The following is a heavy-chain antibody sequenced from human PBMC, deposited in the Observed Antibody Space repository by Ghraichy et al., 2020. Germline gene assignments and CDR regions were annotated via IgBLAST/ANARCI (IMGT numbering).Heavy chain of an antibody. Sequence: SQTLSLTCAVYGGSFSGYYWSWIRQPPGKGLEWIGEINHSGSTNYNPSLKSRVTISVDTSKNQFSLKLSSVTAADTAVYYCARHRIAARLGWFDPWGQGTLVTVSS. CDR2: INHSGST. V-gene: IGHV4-34*01. CDR3: ARHRIAARLGWFDP. J-gene: IGHJ5*02. CDR1: GGSFSGYY. D-gene: IGHD6-6*01.